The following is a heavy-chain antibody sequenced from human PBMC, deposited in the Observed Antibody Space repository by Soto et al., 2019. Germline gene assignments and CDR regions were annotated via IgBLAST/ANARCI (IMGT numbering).Heavy chain of an antibody. Sequence: GGSLRLSCAASGFTFSSYGMHWVRQAPGKGLEWVAVISYDGSNKYYADSVKGPFTTSRDKSKNTLYLQMNSLRAEDTVGYYCAKLGGYYSSTSCYGAATDEYYFDYWGQGTLVTVSS. CDR2: ISYDGSNK. J-gene: IGHJ4*02. CDR1: GFTFSSYG. V-gene: IGHV3-30*18. D-gene: IGHD2-2*01. CDR3: AKLGGYYSSTSCYGAATDEYYFDY.